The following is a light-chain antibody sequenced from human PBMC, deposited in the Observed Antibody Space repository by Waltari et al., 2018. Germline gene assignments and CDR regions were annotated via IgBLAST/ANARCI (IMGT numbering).Light chain of an antibody. V-gene: IGKV3-20*01. CDR1: QSVSSNY. Sequence: EIVLTQSPGTLSLCPGERATLSCRASQSVSSNYLAWYQHKPGQAPRLLIYDASSRAPGIPDTFSGSGSGTDFTLTISRLEPEDFAVYYCQQYGTSPPTFGPGTKVDIE. J-gene: IGKJ3*01. CDR3: QQYGTSPPT. CDR2: DAS.